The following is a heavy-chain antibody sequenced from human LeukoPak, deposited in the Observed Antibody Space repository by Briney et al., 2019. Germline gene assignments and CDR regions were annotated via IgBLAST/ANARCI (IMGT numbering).Heavy chain of an antibody. D-gene: IGHD3-10*01. V-gene: IGHV1-8*01. CDR1: GYTFTSYD. CDR2: MNPNSGNT. CDR3: ARGDVLPWFGELLSNNYYYGMDV. Sequence: ASVKVSCKASGYTFTSYDINWVRQATGQGLEWMGWMNPNSGNTGYAQKFQGRVTMTRNTSISTVYMELSSLRSEDTAVYYCARGDVLPWFGELLSNNYYYGMDVWGQGTTVTVSS. J-gene: IGHJ6*02.